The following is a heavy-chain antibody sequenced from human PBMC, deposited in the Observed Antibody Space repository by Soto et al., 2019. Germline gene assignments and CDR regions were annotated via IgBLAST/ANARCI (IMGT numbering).Heavy chain of an antibody. CDR2: IFHTGST. V-gene: IGHV4-59*08. Sequence: PSETLSLTCTVSGGSIGGHYWTWIRQPPGKGLEWIGNIFHTGSTYYNPSLQSRVTISLDTSKNQFSLELSSMTAADTAVYYCARHEDYCTNGVCFTNENWFDPWGQGTLVTVSP. CDR1: GGSIGGHY. D-gene: IGHD2-8*01. J-gene: IGHJ5*02. CDR3: ARHEDYCTNGVCFTNENWFDP.